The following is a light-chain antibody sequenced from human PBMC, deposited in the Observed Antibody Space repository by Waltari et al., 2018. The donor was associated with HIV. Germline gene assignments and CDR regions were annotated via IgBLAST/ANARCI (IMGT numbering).Light chain of an antibody. J-gene: IGLJ2*01. CDR3: QVWDSSSDHVV. Sequence: SYVLTQPPSVSMTPGQTARITCGGYNIGTKSVHWYQQKPGQATVLVVYDERNRAPGILERFSGSNSGNTATLTISRVEAGDEADYYCQVWDSSSDHVVFGGGTKLTVL. CDR1: NIGTKS. V-gene: IGLV3-21*02. CDR2: DER.